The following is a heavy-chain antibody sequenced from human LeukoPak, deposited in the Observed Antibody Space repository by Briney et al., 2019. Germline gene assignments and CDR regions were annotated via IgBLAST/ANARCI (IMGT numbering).Heavy chain of an antibody. V-gene: IGHV3-66*04. J-gene: IGHJ4*02. CDR3: ARQFPPYGDSDY. Sequence: GGSLRLSCAASGFTVSSDYMSWVRQAPGKGLEWVSVIYKGGSTYHADSAKDRFTISRDNSNNTLYLQMNSLRAEDTAVYYCARQFPPYGDSDYWGQGTLVTVSS. CDR1: GFTVSSDY. D-gene: IGHD4-17*01. CDR2: IYKGGST.